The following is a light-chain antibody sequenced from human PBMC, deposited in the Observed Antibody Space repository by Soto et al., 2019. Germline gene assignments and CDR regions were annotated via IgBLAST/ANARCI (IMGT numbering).Light chain of an antibody. CDR3: QQRSNWPSIA. V-gene: IGKV3-11*01. J-gene: IGKJ5*01. Sequence: EIVLTQSPATLPLSPGERATLSCRASQSVSSYLAWYQQKPGQAPRLLIYDASSRATGIPARFSGGGAGTDFTLTISSLEPEDFAVYYCQQRSNWPSIAFGQGTRLETK. CDR2: DAS. CDR1: QSVSSY.